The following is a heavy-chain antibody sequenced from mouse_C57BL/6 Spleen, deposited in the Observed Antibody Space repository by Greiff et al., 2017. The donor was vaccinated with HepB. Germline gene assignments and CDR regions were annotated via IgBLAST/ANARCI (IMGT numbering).Heavy chain of an antibody. D-gene: IGHD2-10*02. V-gene: IGHV1-82*01. Sequence: VKLQQSGPELVKPGASVKISCKASGYAFSSSWMNWVKQRPGKGLEWIGRIYPGDGDTNYNGKFKGKATLTADKSSSTAYMQLSSLTSEDSAVYVCARNLEYAMDYWGQGTSVTVSS. CDR2: IYPGDGDT. J-gene: IGHJ4*01. CDR1: GYAFSSSW. CDR3: ARNLEYAMDY.